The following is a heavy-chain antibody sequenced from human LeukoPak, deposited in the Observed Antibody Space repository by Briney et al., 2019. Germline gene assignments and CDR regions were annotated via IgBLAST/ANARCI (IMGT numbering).Heavy chain of an antibody. D-gene: IGHD4-17*01. CDR2: FSVGGTLI. CDR3: ARALYGATSFYYMDV. J-gene: IGHJ6*03. Sequence: PGGPLRLSCAASGFTFSDYYMSWIRQAPGKGLEWVSYFSVGGTLIYYAGSVKGRFTISRDNAKNALYLQMNSLSAEDTAVYYCARALYGATSFYYMDVWGKGTTVTVSS. CDR1: GFTFSDYY. V-gene: IGHV3-11*04.